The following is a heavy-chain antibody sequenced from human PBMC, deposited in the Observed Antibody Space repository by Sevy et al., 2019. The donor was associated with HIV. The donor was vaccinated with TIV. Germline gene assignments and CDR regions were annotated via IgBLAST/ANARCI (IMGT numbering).Heavy chain of an antibody. CDR2: ISAYNGNT. CDR3: ARDAIVATIPDFDY. D-gene: IGHD5-12*01. V-gene: IGHV1-18*01. CDR1: GYTFTSYG. Sequence: ASLKVSCKASGYTFTSYGISWVRQAPGQGLEWMGWISAYNGNTNYAQKLQGRVTMTTDTSTSTAYMELRSLRSDDTAVYYCARDAIVATIPDFDYWGQGTLVTVSS. J-gene: IGHJ4*02.